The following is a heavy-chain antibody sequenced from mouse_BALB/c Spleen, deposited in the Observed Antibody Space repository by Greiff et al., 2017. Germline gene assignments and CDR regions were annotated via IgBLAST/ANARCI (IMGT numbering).Heavy chain of an antibody. J-gene: IGHJ1*01. CDR1: GFTFSSYA. Sequence: EVMLVESGGGLVKPGGSLKLSCAASGFTFSSYAMSWVRQSPEKRLEWVAEISSGGSYTYYPDTVTGRFTISRDNAKNTLYLEMSSLRSEDTAMYYCARDYGKGYFDVWGAGTTVTVSS. D-gene: IGHD2-1*01. V-gene: IGHV5-9-4*01. CDR3: ARDYGKGYFDV. CDR2: ISSGGSYT.